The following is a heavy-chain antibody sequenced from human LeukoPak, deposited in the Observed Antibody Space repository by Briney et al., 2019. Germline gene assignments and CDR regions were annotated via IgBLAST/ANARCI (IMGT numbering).Heavy chain of an antibody. CDR2: INHSGST. CDR1: GGSFSGYY. D-gene: IGHD2-8*01. Sequence: SETLSLTCAVYGGSFSGYYWSGIRQPPGKGLEWIGEINHSGSTNYNPSLKSRVTISVDTSKNQFSLKLSSVTAADTAVYYWARENGVCYTAVCNYYYYYIDVWGKGTTVTVSS. CDR3: ARENGVCYTAVCNYYYYYIDV. V-gene: IGHV4-34*01. J-gene: IGHJ6*03.